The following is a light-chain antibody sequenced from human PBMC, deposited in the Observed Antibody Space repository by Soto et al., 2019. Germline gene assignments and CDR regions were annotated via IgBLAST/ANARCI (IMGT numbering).Light chain of an antibody. V-gene: IGKV3-11*02. CDR2: DAS. CDR3: QQRTNWPS. Sequence: EVVLTQSPAILSLSPGERATLSCRASQSVRSYLAWYQQKPGQAPRLLIYDASNRAAGIPGRFSGSGSGRDFTLTLNSLEPEDFAVYYCQQRTNWPSFGQGTRLEIK. CDR1: QSVRSY. J-gene: IGKJ5*01.